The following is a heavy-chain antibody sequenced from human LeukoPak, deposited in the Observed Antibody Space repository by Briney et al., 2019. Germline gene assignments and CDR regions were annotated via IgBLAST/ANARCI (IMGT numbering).Heavy chain of an antibody. Sequence: ASVKVSCKASGYTFTSYAMHWVRQAPGQRLEWMGWINAGNGNTKYSQKFQGRVTITRDTSASTAYMELSSLRSEDTAVYYCAGLTDCSSTSCRDPYSGSYYRDYYYYMDVWGKGTTVTVSS. CDR3: AGLTDCSSTSCRDPYSGSYYRDYYYYMDV. D-gene: IGHD2-2*01. CDR2: INAGNGNT. V-gene: IGHV1-3*01. CDR1: GYTFTSYA. J-gene: IGHJ6*03.